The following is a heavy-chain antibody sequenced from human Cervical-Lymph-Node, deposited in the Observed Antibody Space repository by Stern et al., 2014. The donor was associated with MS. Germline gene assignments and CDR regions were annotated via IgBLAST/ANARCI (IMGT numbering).Heavy chain of an antibody. CDR3: ARQRYFDY. CDR2: IFPGGSDI. CDR1: GYTFTSYW. Sequence: QLVQSGPEVKRPGESLKISCQASGYTFTSYWIGWVRQMPGKGLEWIAIIFPGGSDIRYSPSFQGQVTISADKSSSPAPLHWNNLKASDTAIYYCARQRYFDYWGQGTLVTVSS. V-gene: IGHV5-51*01. J-gene: IGHJ4*02.